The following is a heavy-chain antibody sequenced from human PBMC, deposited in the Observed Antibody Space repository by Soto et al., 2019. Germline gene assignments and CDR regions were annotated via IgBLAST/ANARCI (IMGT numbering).Heavy chain of an antibody. Sequence: QVQLVQSGAEVMKPGASVRVSCKASGYSFTTYGISWVRQAPGQGLEYMGWISVYNGDTNYAQKLQGRVTMTTDTSTSTAYMELRSLRSDDTAMYYCARDRRDSVADRRSFDVWGQEKMVTDS. CDR2: ISVYNGDT. CDR3: ARDRRDSVADRRSFDV. J-gene: IGHJ3*01. D-gene: IGHD1-26*01. V-gene: IGHV1-18*01. CDR1: GYSFTTYG.